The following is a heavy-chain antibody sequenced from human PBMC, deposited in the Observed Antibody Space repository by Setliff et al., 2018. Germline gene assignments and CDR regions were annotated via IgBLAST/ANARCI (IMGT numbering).Heavy chain of an antibody. D-gene: IGHD4-17*01. Sequence: PGGSLRLSCAASGFTFAGYYMSWVRQAPGKGLEWVANINQDGSEKFYVDSVKGRFTISRDNAKNSLYLQMNNLRAEDTAMYYCARDDFGDCFFSFWGRGTLVTVSS. CDR3: ARDDFGDCFFSF. V-gene: IGHV3-7*01. CDR2: INQDGSEK. J-gene: IGHJ4*02. CDR1: GFTFAGYY.